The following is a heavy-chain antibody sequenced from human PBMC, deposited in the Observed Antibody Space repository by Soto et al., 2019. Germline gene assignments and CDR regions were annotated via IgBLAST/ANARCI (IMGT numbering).Heavy chain of an antibody. Sequence: QVELQESGPGLVKPSQTLSLTCTVSGDSIKRDDYYWGWIRQPPGKGLEWIGYILYSGTTYYNPSLKSRLIISLDTSKNQFSLNLTSVTAADTAVYYCARDGGPLYYGMDFWGQGTTVTVSS. J-gene: IGHJ6*02. CDR2: ILYSGTT. CDR3: ARDGGPLYYGMDF. V-gene: IGHV4-30-4*01. CDR1: GDSIKRDDYY. D-gene: IGHD3-10*01.